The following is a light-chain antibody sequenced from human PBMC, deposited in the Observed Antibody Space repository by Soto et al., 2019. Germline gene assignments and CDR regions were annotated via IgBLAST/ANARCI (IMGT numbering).Light chain of an antibody. CDR2: GNS. V-gene: IGLV1-40*01. CDR3: QSYDSSLSGVV. J-gene: IGLJ2*01. CDR1: SSNIGAGYD. Sequence: QAVVTQPPSVSGAPGQRVTISCTGSSSNIGAGYDVHWYRQLPGKAPKLLIYGNSNRPSGVPDRFSGSKSGTSASLAITGLQAKDEADYYCQSYDSSLSGVVFGGGTKVTVL.